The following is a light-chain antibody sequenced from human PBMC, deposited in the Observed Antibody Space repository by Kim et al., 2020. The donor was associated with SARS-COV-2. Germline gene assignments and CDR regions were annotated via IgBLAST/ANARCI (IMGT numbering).Light chain of an antibody. V-gene: IGKV3-11*01. J-gene: IGKJ4*01. CDR3: QQRGDWPPT. Sequence: LSAEEAAPSSGRGSQRGSNYLAWYQQGPGQAPRLLIYDASNRATGIPARFSGSGSGTDFTLTIRSLEPEDFAVYYCQQRGDWPPTFGGGTKVDIK. CDR2: DAS. CDR1: QRGSNY.